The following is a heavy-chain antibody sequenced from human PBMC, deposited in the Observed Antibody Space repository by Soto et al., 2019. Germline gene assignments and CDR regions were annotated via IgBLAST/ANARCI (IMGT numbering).Heavy chain of an antibody. J-gene: IGHJ6*02. CDR2: IIPILTTP. Sequence: ASVKVSFKASGGTFSIYGFSWVRQAPGQGPEWIGGIIPILTTPNYAQKFQGRVTIVADESTTTVYMELSSLKFEDTAVYYCATSVGIAPTGEDGMDVWGQGTSVTVSS. D-gene: IGHD2-8*02. CDR3: ATSVGIAPTGEDGMDV. V-gene: IGHV1-69*13. CDR1: GGTFSIYG.